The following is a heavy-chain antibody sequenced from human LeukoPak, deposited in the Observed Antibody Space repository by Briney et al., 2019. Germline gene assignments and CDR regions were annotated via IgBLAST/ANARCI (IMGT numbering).Heavy chain of an antibody. CDR1: GFTFSSYG. D-gene: IGHD2-21*02. CDR3: AKSTLAYCGGDCYSAAFDI. Sequence: GGSLRLSCAASGFTFSSYGMHWVRQAPGKGLEWVAFIRYDGSNKYYADSVKGRFTISRDNSKNTLYLQMNSLRAEDTAVYYCAKSTLAYCGGDCYSAAFDIWGQGTMVTVSS. J-gene: IGHJ3*02. V-gene: IGHV3-30*02. CDR2: IRYDGSNK.